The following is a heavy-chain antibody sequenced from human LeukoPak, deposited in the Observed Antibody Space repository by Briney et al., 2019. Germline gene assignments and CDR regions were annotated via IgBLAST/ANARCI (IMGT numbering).Heavy chain of an antibody. CDR3: ASPLPDDPDAFDI. J-gene: IGHJ3*02. V-gene: IGHV3-7*01. Sequence: GGSLRLSCAASGFTFSSYAMSWVRQAPGKGLEWVANIKQDGSEKYYVDSVKGRFTISRDNAKNSLYLQMNSLRAEDTAVYYCASPLPDDPDAFDIWGQGTMVTVSS. D-gene: IGHD3-3*01. CDR2: IKQDGSEK. CDR1: GFTFSSYA.